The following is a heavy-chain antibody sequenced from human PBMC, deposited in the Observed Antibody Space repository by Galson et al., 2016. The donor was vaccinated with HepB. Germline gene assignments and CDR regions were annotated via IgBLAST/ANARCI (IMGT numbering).Heavy chain of an antibody. CDR2: IKEDGSER. D-gene: IGHD6-25*01. CDR3: AYGGGWTSEY. V-gene: IGHV3-7*03. CDR1: GITMSTYW. Sequence: SLRLSCAGSGITMSTYWINWARQAPGKGLEWVANIKEDGSERNYVDSVRGRFTISVDSADKSLYLQMNSLRAEDTAVYYCAYGGGWTSEYWGQGTLVTVSS. J-gene: IGHJ4*02.